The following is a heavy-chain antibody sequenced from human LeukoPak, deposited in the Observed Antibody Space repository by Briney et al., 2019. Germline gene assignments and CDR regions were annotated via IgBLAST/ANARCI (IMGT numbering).Heavy chain of an antibody. Sequence: SETLSLTCTLSGGSISNYYWSWVRQPAGNGLEWIGRIHSSGSTNNNPSLKSRVTISVDKSKNQFSLRLSSVIAADTAVYFCARDRCEGYCTSFDSWGQGTLVSVSS. V-gene: IGHV4-4*07. CDR2: IHSSGST. J-gene: IGHJ5*01. CDR1: GGSISNYY. D-gene: IGHD2-8*01. CDR3: ARDRCEGYCTSFDS.